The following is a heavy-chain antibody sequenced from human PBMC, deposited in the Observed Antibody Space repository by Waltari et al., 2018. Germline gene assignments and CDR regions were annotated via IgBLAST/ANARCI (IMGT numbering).Heavy chain of an antibody. CDR2: ISPNNGDT. CDR3: ARGGYSYGYGMDV. J-gene: IGHJ6*02. Sequence: QVQLVQSGAEVKHLGASVRVSCQASGYSFSDHHMHWGRQAPGQGLEWVGWISPNNGDTNYAQRFQGWVTMTSDSSISTAYMELNRLRSDDTAVYYCARGGYSYGYGMDVWGQGTTVIVSS. D-gene: IGHD5-12*01. V-gene: IGHV1-2*04. CDR1: GYSFSDHH.